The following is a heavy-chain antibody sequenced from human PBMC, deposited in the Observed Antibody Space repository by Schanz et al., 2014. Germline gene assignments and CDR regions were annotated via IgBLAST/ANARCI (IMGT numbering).Heavy chain of an antibody. CDR2: IGGFDGNT. D-gene: IGHD5-12*01. CDR1: GYTFTRSG. V-gene: IGHV1-18*01. CDR3: ARVTTGYDS. J-gene: IGHJ4*02. Sequence: QVQLVQSGGEVKTPGASVKVSCKASGYTFTRSGISWVRQAPGQGLEWMGWIGGFDGNTNFSQKFQGRVTMTRDTSSSTVYMQLSSLTSDDTAIYYCARVTTGYDSWGQGTLVTVSS.